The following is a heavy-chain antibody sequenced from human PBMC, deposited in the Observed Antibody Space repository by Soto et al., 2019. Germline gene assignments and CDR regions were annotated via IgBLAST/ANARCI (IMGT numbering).Heavy chain of an antibody. Sequence: QVQLQESGPGLVKPSETLSLTCTVSGGSIRNYYWSWIRQPAGKGLEWIGRVYSIGTTNYNPSLRSRVAMSVDTSKNHFSLRLDSGTAADTATYFCARDEYYDSNNWFEHWGLGTLVTVSS. CDR2: VYSIGTT. CDR1: GGSIRNYY. D-gene: IGHD3-22*01. CDR3: ARDEYYDSNNWFEH. V-gene: IGHV4-4*07. J-gene: IGHJ5*02.